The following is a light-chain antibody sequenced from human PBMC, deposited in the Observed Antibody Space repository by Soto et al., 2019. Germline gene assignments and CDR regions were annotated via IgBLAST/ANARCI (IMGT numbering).Light chain of an antibody. CDR2: GAS. Sequence: EIVLTQSPGTLSLSPGERATLSCRASQSVSNNYLAWYQQKPGQAPRLLIYGASSRATGIPDRFSGSGSGTDFTLTISRLEPEDFAVYYCQQYGSSLPWTFGQGTKVDI. V-gene: IGKV3-20*01. J-gene: IGKJ1*01. CDR1: QSVSNNY. CDR3: QQYGSSLPWT.